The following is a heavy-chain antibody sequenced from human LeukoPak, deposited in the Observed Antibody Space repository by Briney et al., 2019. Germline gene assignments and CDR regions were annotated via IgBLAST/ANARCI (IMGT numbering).Heavy chain of an antibody. D-gene: IGHD4-23*01. CDR2: IIPIFGTA. V-gene: IGHV1-69*05. CDR3: ARGRGDYGGNTGFDY. J-gene: IGHJ4*02. CDR1: GGTFSSYA. Sequence: SVKVSCKASGGTFSSYAISWVRQAPGQGLEWVGRIIPIFGTANYAQKFQGRVTITTDESTSTAYMELSSLRSEDTAVYYCARGRGDYGGNTGFDYWGQGTLVTVSS.